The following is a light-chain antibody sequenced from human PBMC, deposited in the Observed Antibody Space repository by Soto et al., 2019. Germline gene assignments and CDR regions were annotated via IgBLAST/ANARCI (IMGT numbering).Light chain of an antibody. CDR3: CSYTSTSTLYV. J-gene: IGLJ1*01. CDR1: SSDVGGYNY. CDR2: DVT. V-gene: IGLV2-14*01. Sequence: QSALTQPASVSGSPGQSITISCTGTSSDVGGYNYVSWYQQHPGKAPKLMIYDVTNRPSGVSNRFSGSKSGNTASLTLSGLQAEDEADYYCCSYTSTSTLYVFGTGTKVTVL.